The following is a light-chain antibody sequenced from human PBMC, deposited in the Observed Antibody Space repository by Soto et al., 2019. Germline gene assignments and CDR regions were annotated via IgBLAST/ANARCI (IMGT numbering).Light chain of an antibody. Sequence: EIVLTHYPATLSLSPGERASLSCRASQSVDGYSAWYQQKPGQPPRLLFYDASNRATGIPARFSAFGSGTDLTLTISALEPEDFAVYYCQQRSNCPLTLGGGTKVDI. CDR2: DAS. V-gene: IGKV3-11*01. CDR3: QQRSNCPLT. J-gene: IGKJ4*01. CDR1: QSVDGY.